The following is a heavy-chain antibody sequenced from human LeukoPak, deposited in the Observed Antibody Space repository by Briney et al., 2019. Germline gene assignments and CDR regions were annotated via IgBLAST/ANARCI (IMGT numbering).Heavy chain of an antibody. D-gene: IGHD3-22*01. Sequence: GGSLRLSCAASGFIFRNYAMSWVRQAPGKGLEWVSAISGSGGSTYYADSVKGRFTISRDNSKSTLSLQMNSLRAEDTAVYYCAKDFYDSGGYSIGWGQGTLVTVSS. CDR3: AKDFYDSGGYSIG. V-gene: IGHV3-23*01. CDR1: GFIFRNYA. CDR2: ISGSGGST. J-gene: IGHJ4*02.